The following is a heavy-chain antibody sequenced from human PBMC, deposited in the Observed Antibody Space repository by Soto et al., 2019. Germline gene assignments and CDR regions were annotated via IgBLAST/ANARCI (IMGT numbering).Heavy chain of an antibody. V-gene: IGHV1-2*04. J-gene: IGHJ3*02. Sequence: ASVKVSCKASGYTFTGYYMHWVRQAPGQGLEWMGWINPNSGGTNYAQKFQGWVTMTRDTSISTAYMELSRLRSDDTAVYYCARRGKGCSSTSCYDYMGAFDIWGQGTMVTVSS. CDR3: ARRGKGCSSTSCYDYMGAFDI. D-gene: IGHD2-2*01. CDR2: INPNSGGT. CDR1: GYTFTGYY.